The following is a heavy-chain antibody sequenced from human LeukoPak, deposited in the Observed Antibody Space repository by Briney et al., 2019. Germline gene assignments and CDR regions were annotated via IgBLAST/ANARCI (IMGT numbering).Heavy chain of an antibody. CDR1: GFTFSSYA. V-gene: IGHV3-23*01. D-gene: IGHD4-11*01. J-gene: IGHJ4*02. Sequence: GGSLRPSCAASGFTFSSYAMSWVRQAPGKGLEWVSAISGSGGSTYYADSVRGRFTISRDNSKNTLYLQMNSLRAEDTAVYYCAKGAEYSETFDYWGQGTLVTVSS. CDR3: AKGAEYSETFDY. CDR2: ISGSGGST.